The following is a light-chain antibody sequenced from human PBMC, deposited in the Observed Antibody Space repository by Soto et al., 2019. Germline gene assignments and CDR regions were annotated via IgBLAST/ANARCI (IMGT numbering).Light chain of an antibody. CDR3: SSYTSSITRV. CDR2: EVS. V-gene: IGLV2-14*01. J-gene: IGLJ1*01. CDR1: SSDIGGYNY. Sequence: QSALTQPASVSGSPGQSITISCTGTSSDIGGYNYVSWXQHHPGKAPKLMIYEVSNRPSGVSNRFSGSKSGNTASLTISGLQAEDEADYYCSSYTSSITRVFGTGTXLTVL.